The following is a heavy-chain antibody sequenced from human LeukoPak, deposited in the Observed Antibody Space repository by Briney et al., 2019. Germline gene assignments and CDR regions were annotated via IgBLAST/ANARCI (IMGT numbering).Heavy chain of an antibody. CDR3: ARSPAIFGVVTAPYYYYYMDV. J-gene: IGHJ6*03. CDR2: IYYSGKI. CDR1: GDSISSYY. Sequence: SETLSLTCTVSGDSISSYYWSWIRQPPGKGLEWIGYIYYSGKINYNPSLKSRVTISVDTSKNQFSLKLSSVTAADTAVYYCARSPAIFGVVTAPYYYYYMDVWGKGTTVTVSS. V-gene: IGHV4-59*01. D-gene: IGHD3-3*01.